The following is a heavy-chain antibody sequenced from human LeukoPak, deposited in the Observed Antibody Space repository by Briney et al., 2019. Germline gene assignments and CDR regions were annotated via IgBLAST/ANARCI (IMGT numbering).Heavy chain of an antibody. CDR1: GFTFSSYA. CDR2: ISGSGGST. CDR3: AKATPKSIAVAGRPQAHY. D-gene: IGHD6-19*01. J-gene: IGHJ4*02. V-gene: IGHV3-23*01. Sequence: GGSLRLSCAASGFTFSSYAMSWVRQAPGKGLEWVSAISGSGGSTYYADSVKGRFTISRDNSKNTLYLQMNSLRAEDTAVYYGAKATPKSIAVAGRPQAHYWGQGTLVTVSS.